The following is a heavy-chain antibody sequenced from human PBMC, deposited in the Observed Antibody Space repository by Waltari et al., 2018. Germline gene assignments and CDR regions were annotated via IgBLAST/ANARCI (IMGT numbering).Heavy chain of an antibody. CDR1: AFPCRTYA. J-gene: IGHJ4*02. CDR3: AKDPAMAVVGIGLYYDY. D-gene: IGHD6-19*01. V-gene: IGHV3-30*18. CDR2: ISYDGSNK. Sequence: QVPLVECGGAVVQPGGSLRLPSAASAFPCRTYAMHRVRRAPGKGLEWVALISYDGSNKHYTDSVKGRFTISRDNSKNTLYLQMNSLRVEDTAVYYCAKDPAMAVVGIGLYYDYWGQGTLVTVSS.